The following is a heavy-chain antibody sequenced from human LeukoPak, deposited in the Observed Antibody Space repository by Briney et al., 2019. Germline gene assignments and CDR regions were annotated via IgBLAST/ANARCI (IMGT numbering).Heavy chain of an antibody. CDR3: AEEHSSGGELPDY. D-gene: IGHD1-26*01. CDR2: ISWNGGDI. Sequence: KAGGSLRLSCAASGFTFDDYAMHWVRQAPGKGLEWVSGISWNGGDIGYADSVKGRFTISRDNAKNSLYLQMNSLRAEDTAFYYCAEEHSSGGELPDYWGQGTLVTVSS. CDR1: GFTFDDYA. J-gene: IGHJ4*02. V-gene: IGHV3-9*01.